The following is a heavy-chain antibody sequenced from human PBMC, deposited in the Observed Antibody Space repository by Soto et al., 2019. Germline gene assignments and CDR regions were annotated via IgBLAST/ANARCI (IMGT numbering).Heavy chain of an antibody. D-gene: IGHD3-10*01. J-gene: IGHJ6*02. CDR2: IYYSGST. CDR3: ARDRDYYYYGMDV. V-gene: IGHV4-59*01. CDR1: GGAIISYY. Sequence: SETLSLTCTVSGGAIISYYCIWIRHPPGKGLEWIGYIYYSGSTNYNPSLKSRVTISVDTSKNQFSLKLSSVTAADTAVYYCARDRDYYYYGMDVWGQGTTVTVSS.